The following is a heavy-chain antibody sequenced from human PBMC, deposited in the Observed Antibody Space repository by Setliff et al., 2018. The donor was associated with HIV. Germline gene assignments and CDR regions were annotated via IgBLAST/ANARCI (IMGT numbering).Heavy chain of an antibody. D-gene: IGHD3-9*01. Sequence: GGSLRLSCAASGFTFSDHYMDWVRQAPGKGLEWVANIKQDGSEKYYVDSLKGRFTISRDDAKNSLYLQMDSLRAEDTAVYYCVRDRDWAFDYWGQGTLVTVSS. CDR3: VRDRDWAFDY. V-gene: IGHV3-7*01. J-gene: IGHJ4*02. CDR2: IKQDGSEK. CDR1: GFTFSDHY.